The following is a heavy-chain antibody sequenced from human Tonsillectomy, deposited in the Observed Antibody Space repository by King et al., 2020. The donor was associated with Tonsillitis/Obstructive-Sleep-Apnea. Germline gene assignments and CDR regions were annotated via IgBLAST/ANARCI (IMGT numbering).Heavy chain of an antibody. CDR3: ARDDYDSSGYLFDF. CDR1: GYTFSTYG. V-gene: IGHV1-18*01. D-gene: IGHD3-22*01. CDR2: ISAYTGNT. Sequence: HVQLVESGAEVKKPGASVKVSCKASGYTFSTYGISWVRQAPGQGLEWMGWISAYTGNTNYAQKFQGRVTMTTDTSTSTAYMELRSLRSDDTAVYYCARDDYDSSGYLFDFWGQGTLVTVSS. J-gene: IGHJ4*02.